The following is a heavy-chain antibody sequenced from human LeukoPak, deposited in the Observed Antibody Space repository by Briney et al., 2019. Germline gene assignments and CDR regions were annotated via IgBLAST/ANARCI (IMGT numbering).Heavy chain of an antibody. J-gene: IGHJ5*02. CDR3: ARGAGGSGSYYKAWFDP. CDR2: IYHSGST. D-gene: IGHD3-10*01. Sequence: SETLSLTCAVSGGSISSGGYSWSWIRQPPGTGLEWLGYIYHSGSTYYDPSLKSRVTISVDRSKNQFSLKLSSVTAADTAVYYCARGAGGSGSYYKAWFDPWGQGTLVTVSS. CDR1: GGSISSGGYS. V-gene: IGHV4-30-2*01.